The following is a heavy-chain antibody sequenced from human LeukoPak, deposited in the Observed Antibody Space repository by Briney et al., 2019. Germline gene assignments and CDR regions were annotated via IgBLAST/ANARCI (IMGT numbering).Heavy chain of an antibody. V-gene: IGHV1-46*01. Sequence: GASVKVSCKASGYTFTSYYLHWVRQAPGQGLEWMGIINPSVGSTSYAQKFQGRVTLTRDMSTSTVYMEVSSLRSEDTAVYYCARVYDYVWGSYRYTAFDYWGQGTLVTVSS. J-gene: IGHJ4*02. D-gene: IGHD3-16*02. CDR2: INPSVGST. CDR3: ARVYDYVWGSYRYTAFDY. CDR1: GYTFTSYY.